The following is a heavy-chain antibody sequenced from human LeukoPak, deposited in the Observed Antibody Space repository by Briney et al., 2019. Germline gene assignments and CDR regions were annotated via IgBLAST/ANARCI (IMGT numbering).Heavy chain of an antibody. CDR3: ARGAPPQN. CDR1: GYSISSGYY. V-gene: IGHV4-38-2*02. J-gene: IGHJ4*02. Sequence: SETLSLTCTVSGYSISSGYYWGWIRQPPGKGLEWIGSIYHSGSTYYNPSLKSRVTISVDTSKNQFSLKLSSVTAADTAVYYCARGAPPQNWGQGTLVTVSS. CDR2: IYHSGST.